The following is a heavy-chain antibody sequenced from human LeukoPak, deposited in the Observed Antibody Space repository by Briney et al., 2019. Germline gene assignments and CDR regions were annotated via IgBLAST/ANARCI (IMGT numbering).Heavy chain of an antibody. CDR2: IYYSGST. J-gene: IGHJ5*02. Sequence: PSETLSLTCTVSGGSISSSSYYWGWIRQPPGKGLEWIGSIYYSGSTYYNPSLKSRVTISVDTSKNQFSLKLSSVTAADTAVYYCARPPIVLMVYATNNWFDPWGQGTLVTVSS. V-gene: IGHV4-39*01. CDR1: GGSISSSSYY. D-gene: IGHD2-8*01. CDR3: ARPPIVLMVYATNNWFDP.